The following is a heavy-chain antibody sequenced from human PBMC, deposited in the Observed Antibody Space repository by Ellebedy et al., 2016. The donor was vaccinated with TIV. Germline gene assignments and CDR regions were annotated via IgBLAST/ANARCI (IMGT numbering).Heavy chain of an antibody. CDR2: IRGAGGST. V-gene: IGHV3-23*01. CDR1: GLTFNNDV. J-gene: IGHJ4*02. D-gene: IGHD1-14*01. CDR3: ARGRTTGI. Sequence: GESLKISCAASGLTFNNDVMTWVRQAPGKGLEWVSTIRGAGGSTSYADSVKGRFSVSRDNAKNMLYLQMNSLRAEDTAVYYCARGRTTGIWGQGTLVTVSS.